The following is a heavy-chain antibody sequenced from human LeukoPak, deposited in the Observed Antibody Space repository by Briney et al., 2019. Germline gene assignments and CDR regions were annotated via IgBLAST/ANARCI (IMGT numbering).Heavy chain of an antibody. J-gene: IGHJ4*02. V-gene: IGHV1-46*01. D-gene: IGHD2-15*01. CDR2: INPSGGST. CDR3: ARDPSRYCSGGSCYYFDY. CDR1: GYTFTIYY. Sequence: ASVNVSCKASGYTFTIYYMHWVRQAPGQGLEWMGIINPSGGSTSYAQKFQGRVTMTRDTSTSTVYMELSSLRSEDTAVYYCARDPSRYCSGGSCYYFDYWGQGTLVTVSS.